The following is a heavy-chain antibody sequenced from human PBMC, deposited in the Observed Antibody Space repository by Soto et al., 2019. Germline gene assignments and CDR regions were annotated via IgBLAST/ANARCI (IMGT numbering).Heavy chain of an antibody. CDR1: GGTVISDA. CDR3: ARGITMET. CDR2: IIPIFGTA. Sequence: SAEVSFKASGGTVISDAIGWVREAPGQGLEWMGGIIPIFGTANYAQKFQGRVTATADESTSTAYMALSSLSSEATAVYSCARGITMETRGQGPLVTVSS. J-gene: IGHJ4*02. V-gene: IGHV1-69*13. D-gene: IGHD3-10*01.